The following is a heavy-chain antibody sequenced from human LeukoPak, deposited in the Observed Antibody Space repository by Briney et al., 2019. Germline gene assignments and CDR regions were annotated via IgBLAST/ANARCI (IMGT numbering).Heavy chain of an antibody. Sequence: SETLSLNGTVSTCSISSSSYYWGWIRQPPGKGLEWIGSIYYSGSTYYNPSLKSRVTISLDTSKNQVSLKLSSVTAADTALDYCARDNMVGGVYCYVDVWGKGKAVSFSS. CDR1: TCSISSSSYY. D-gene: IGHD3-10*01. CDR3: ARDNMVGGVYCYVDV. J-gene: IGHJ6*04. V-gene: IGHV4-39*07. CDR2: IYYSGST.